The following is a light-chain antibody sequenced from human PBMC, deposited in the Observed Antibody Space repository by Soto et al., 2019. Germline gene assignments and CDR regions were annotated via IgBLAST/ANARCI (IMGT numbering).Light chain of an antibody. CDR3: AAWDDSLNGVV. CDR1: NSNIGSNT. Sequence: QSVLTQPPSASGTPGQRVTISCSGSNSNIGSNTVNWYQQLPGTAPKLLIYSNNQRPSGVPDRISGTKSGTSASLAIRGLQSDDEADYYCAAWDDSLNGVVFGGGTKLTVL. J-gene: IGLJ2*01. V-gene: IGLV1-44*01. CDR2: SNN.